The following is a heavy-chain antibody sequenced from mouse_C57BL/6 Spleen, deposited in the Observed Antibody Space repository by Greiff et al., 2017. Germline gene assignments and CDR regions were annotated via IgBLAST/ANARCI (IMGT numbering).Heavy chain of an antibody. CDR3: ARSENYYGSGY. CDR1: GYTFTSYW. D-gene: IGHD1-1*01. CDR2: IDPSDSYT. J-gene: IGHJ2*01. Sequence: VQLQQPGAELVKPGASVKLSCKASGYTFTSYWMQWVKQRPGQGLEWIGEIDPSDSYTNSNQKFKGKATLTVDTASSTAYMQLSSLTSEDSAVYYCARSENYYGSGYWGQGTTLTVSS. V-gene: IGHV1-50*01.